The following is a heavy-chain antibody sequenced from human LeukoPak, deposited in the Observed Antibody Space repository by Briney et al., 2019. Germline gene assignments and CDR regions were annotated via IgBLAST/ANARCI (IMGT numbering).Heavy chain of an antibody. CDR1: GGSISSYY. Sequence: PSETLSLTCTVSGGSISSYYWNWIRPPPGKGLEWIAYIDYSGNTNYNPSLMSRATVSRDTSKNQFSLKLSSVTAADTAVYYCARHGEWASRQSYFDHWGQGTLVTVSS. D-gene: IGHD3-10*01. V-gene: IGHV4-59*08. J-gene: IGHJ4*02. CDR2: IDYSGNT. CDR3: ARHGEWASRQSYFDH.